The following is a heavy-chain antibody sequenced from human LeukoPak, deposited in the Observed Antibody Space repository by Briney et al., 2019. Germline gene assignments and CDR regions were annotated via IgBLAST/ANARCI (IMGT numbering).Heavy chain of an antibody. V-gene: IGHV3-7*05. J-gene: IGHJ4*02. CDR3: ARIVEMATPSDY. CDR1: GFTFSSYW. Sequence: GGSLRLSCAPSGFTFSSYWMSGLRQAPGAGLEGVANINRGGSAKLYVDSVKGRFTISRDNAKNSLCLQMNSLRAEDTPVYYCARIVEMATPSDYWGQGTLVTVSS. D-gene: IGHD5-24*01. CDR2: INRGGSAK.